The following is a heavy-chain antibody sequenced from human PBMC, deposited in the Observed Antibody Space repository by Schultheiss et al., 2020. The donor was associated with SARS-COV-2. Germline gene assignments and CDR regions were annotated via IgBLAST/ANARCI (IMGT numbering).Heavy chain of an antibody. CDR1: GGTFSSYA. CDR2: IIPIFGTA. CDR3: ARTAANIYDFLDYYGMDV. D-gene: IGHD5/OR15-5a*01. V-gene: IGHV1-69*05. Sequence: SVKVSCKASGGTFSSYAISWVRQAPGQGLEWMGGIIPIFGTANYAQKLQGRVTMTRDTSTSTVYMELSSLRSEDTAVYYCARTAANIYDFLDYYGMDVWGQGTTVTVSS. J-gene: IGHJ6*02.